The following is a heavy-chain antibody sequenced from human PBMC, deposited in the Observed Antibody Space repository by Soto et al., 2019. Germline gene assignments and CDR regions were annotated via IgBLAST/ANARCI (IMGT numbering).Heavy chain of an antibody. J-gene: IGHJ5*02. CDR1: GYTFTTYD. D-gene: IGHD3-10*01. Sequence: ASVKVSCKASGYTFTTYDINWVRQAPGQGLEWMGWMNPNSGNTGYAQKFEGRVFMTRDTSTSTAYMELASLTSDDTAVYYCARTYFSGSGDDGNWFDPWGQGTLVTVSS. CDR2: MNPNSGNT. V-gene: IGHV1-8*01. CDR3: ARTYFSGSGDDGNWFDP.